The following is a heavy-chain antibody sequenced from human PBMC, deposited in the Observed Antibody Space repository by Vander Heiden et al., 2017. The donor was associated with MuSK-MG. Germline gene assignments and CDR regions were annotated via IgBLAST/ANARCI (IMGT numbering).Heavy chain of an antibody. CDR1: GGTFSSYA. V-gene: IGHV1-69*01. D-gene: IGHD5-12*01. J-gene: IGHJ4*02. CDR2: IIPIFGTA. CDR3: ARAGRDGYKYYFDY. Sequence: QVQLVQSGAEVKKPGSPVTVACKASGGTFSSYAISWVRQAPGQGLEWMGGIIPIFGTANYAQKFQGRVTITADESTSTAYMELSSLRSEDTAVYYCARAGRDGYKYYFDYWGQGTLVTVSS.